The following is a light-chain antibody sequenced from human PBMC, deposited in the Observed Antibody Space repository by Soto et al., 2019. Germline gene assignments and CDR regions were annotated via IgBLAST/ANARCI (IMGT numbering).Light chain of an antibody. CDR1: SSDVGDYNY. J-gene: IGLJ2*01. CDR2: EVS. V-gene: IGLV2-8*01. CDR3: SSNAGSNNLV. Sequence: QSALTQPPSASGTPGQSVTIPCTGTSSDVGDYNYVSWYQQHPGKAPKLVIYEVSRRPSGVPDRFSGSKSGNTASLTVSGLQAEDEADYYCSSNAGSNNLVFGGGTQLTVL.